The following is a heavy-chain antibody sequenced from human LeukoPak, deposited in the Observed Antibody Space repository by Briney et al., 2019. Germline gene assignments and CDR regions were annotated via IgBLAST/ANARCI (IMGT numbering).Heavy chain of an antibody. D-gene: IGHD3-22*01. CDR1: GGSISSGDYY. Sequence: SETLSLTCTVSGGSISSGDYYWSWIRQPPGKGLEWIGYIYYSGSTYYNPSLKSRVTISVDTSKNQFSLKLSSVTAADTAVYYCARDYYDSSGYSGPTFGIWGQGTMVTVSS. CDR3: ARDYYDSSGYSGPTFGI. CDR2: IYYSGST. J-gene: IGHJ3*02. V-gene: IGHV4-30-4*01.